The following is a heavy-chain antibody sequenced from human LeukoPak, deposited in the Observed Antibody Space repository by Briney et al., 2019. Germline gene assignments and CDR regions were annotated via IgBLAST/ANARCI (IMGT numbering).Heavy chain of an antibody. CDR2: ISAYNGNK. CDR3: ARDRYDFWSGYYSSGGDFDY. Sequence: ASVKVSCKASGYTFTSYVISGVRQAPGQGLEWIGWISAYNGNKNYAQKVQGRVTMTTDTSTSTAYMELRSLRSDDTAVYYCARDRYDFWSGYYSSGGDFDYWGQGTLVTVSS. CDR1: GYTFTSYV. D-gene: IGHD3-3*01. V-gene: IGHV1-18*01. J-gene: IGHJ4*02.